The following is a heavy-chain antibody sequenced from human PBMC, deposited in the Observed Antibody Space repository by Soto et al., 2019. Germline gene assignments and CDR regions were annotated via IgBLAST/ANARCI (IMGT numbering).Heavy chain of an antibody. Sequence: QVQLVESGGGVVQPGRSLRLSCAASGFTFSSYGMHWVRQAPGKGLEWVATISYDGSNEYYADSVKGRFTVSRDNSKNTLYLQMNSLRTEDTAVYYGAKDRAGTLDYWGQGTLVTVSS. D-gene: IGHD1-1*01. J-gene: IGHJ4*02. CDR2: ISYDGSNE. CDR1: GFTFSSYG. CDR3: AKDRAGTLDY. V-gene: IGHV3-30*18.